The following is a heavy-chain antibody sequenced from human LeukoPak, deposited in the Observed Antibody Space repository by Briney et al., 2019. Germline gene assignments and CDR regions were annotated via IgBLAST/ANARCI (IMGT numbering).Heavy chain of an antibody. Sequence: PSETLSLTCTVSGGSISSYYWSWIRQPAGKGLEWIGRIYASGSTNYNPSLKSRVTMSVDMSKNQFSLKPNSVTAADTAVYYWATRWTIWSGYYDYWGQGTLVTVSS. CDR1: GGSISSYY. V-gene: IGHV4-4*07. D-gene: IGHD3-3*01. J-gene: IGHJ4*02. CDR3: ATRWTIWSGYYDY. CDR2: IYASGST.